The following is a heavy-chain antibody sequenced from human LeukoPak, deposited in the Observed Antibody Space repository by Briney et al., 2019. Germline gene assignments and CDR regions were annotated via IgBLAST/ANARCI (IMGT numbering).Heavy chain of an antibody. D-gene: IGHD2-21*01. CDR2: IYENGGTT. Sequence: PGGSLRLSCVGSGFTFRSHAMSWVRQAPEKGLEFVSGIYENGGTTYYADSVKGRFSISRDNSKNTLYLQMDSLRGEDTAVYYCAKDFRIGYSAHFDYRGQGALVPSPQ. CDR3: AKDFRIGYSAHFDY. CDR1: GFTFRSHA. J-gene: IGHJ4*02. V-gene: IGHV3-23*01.